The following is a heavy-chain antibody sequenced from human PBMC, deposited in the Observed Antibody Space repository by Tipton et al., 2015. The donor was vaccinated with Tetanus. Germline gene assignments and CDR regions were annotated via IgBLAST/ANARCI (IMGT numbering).Heavy chain of an antibody. J-gene: IGHJ5*02. D-gene: IGHD6-13*01. CDR2: MNPNTGHA. CDR1: EYAFTSYD. CDR3: ARGNRGSSWYP. Sequence: QLVQSGAEVKKPGASVKISCKAFEYAFTSYDLNWVRQATGQGLEWLGYMNPNTGHAGYAQKFQGRVTMTSNISITTAYMELRNLRSDDTAVYYCARGNRGSSWYPWGQGSLVTVSS. V-gene: IGHV1-8*01.